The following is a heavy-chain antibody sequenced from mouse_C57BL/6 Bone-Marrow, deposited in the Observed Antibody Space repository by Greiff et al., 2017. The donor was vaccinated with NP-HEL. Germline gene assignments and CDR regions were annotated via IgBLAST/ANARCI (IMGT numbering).Heavy chain of an antibody. D-gene: IGHD1-1*01. CDR1: GYTFTDYY. J-gene: IGHJ4*01. CDR3: AREDFGNYYGSRKDSYYAMDY. CDR2: IFPGSGST. V-gene: IGHV1-75*01. Sequence: VQRVESGPELVKPGASVKISCKASGYTFTDYYINWVKQRPGPGLEWIGWIFPGSGSTYYNEKFKGKATLTVDKSSSTAYMLLSSLTSEDSAVYFCAREDFGNYYGSRKDSYYAMDYWGQGTSVTVSS.